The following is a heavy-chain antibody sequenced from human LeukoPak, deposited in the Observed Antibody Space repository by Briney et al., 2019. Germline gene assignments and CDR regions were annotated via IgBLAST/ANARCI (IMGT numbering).Heavy chain of an antibody. CDR2: INWNGGST. CDR3: ARVVITHYYYYYYMDV. J-gene: IGHJ6*03. Sequence: GGSLRLSCAASGFTFDDYGMSWVRQAPGKGLEWVSGINWNGGSTGYADSVKGRFTISRDNAKNSLYLQMNSLRAEDTALYYCARVVITHYYYYYYMDVWGKGTTVTVSS. V-gene: IGHV3-20*04. D-gene: IGHD3-22*01. CDR1: GFTFDDYG.